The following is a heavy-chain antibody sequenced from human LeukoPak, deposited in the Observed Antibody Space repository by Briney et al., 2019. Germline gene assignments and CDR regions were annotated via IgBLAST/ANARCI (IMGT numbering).Heavy chain of an antibody. CDR3: ARGVGIAAAHFTY. CDR2: INHSGST. J-gene: IGHJ4*02. V-gene: IGHV4-34*01. Sequence: SETLSLTCAVYGGSFSGYYWSWIRQPPGKGLEWIGEINHSGSTNYNPSLKSRVTISVDTSRNQFSLKLSSVTAADTAVYYCARGVGIAAAHFTYWSQGTLVTVSS. D-gene: IGHD6-13*01. CDR1: GGSFSGYY.